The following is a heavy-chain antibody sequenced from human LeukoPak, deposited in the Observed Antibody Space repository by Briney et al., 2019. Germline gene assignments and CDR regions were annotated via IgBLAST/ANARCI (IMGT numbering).Heavy chain of an antibody. CDR3: AKDCGSVERHYYYYYGMDV. V-gene: IGHV3-30*18. D-gene: IGHD2-21*01. CDR1: GFTFSSYG. J-gene: IGHJ6*02. Sequence: PGGSLRLSCAASGFTFSSYGMHWVRQAPGKGLEWVAVISYDGSNKYYADSVKGRFTISRDNSKNTLYLQMNSLRAEGTAVYYCAKDCGSVERHYYYYYGMDVWGQGTTVTVSS. CDR2: ISYDGSNK.